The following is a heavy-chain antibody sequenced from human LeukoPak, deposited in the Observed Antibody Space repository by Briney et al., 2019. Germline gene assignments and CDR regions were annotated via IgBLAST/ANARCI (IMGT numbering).Heavy chain of an antibody. D-gene: IGHD2-2*01. CDR2: IYYSGST. CDR3: ARVKRKYQLLKPFHDPASHYFDY. V-gene: IGHV4-39*07. J-gene: IGHJ4*02. CDR1: GGSISSNSYY. Sequence: PSETLSLTCTVSGGSISSNSYYWGWSRQPPGRGLEWFGSIYYSGSTYCNPSLKSLVTISVDTPKNQFSLKLSSVTAADTAMYYCARVKRKYQLLKPFHDPASHYFDYWGQGTLVTVSS.